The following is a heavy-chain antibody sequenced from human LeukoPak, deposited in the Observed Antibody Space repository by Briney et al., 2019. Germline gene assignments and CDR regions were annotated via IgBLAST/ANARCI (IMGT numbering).Heavy chain of an antibody. J-gene: IGHJ4*02. D-gene: IGHD3-10*02. Sequence: PGGSLRLSCAASGFTFSSYWMNWVRQAPGKGLVWVSRIASDGSSTTYADSVKGRFSISRDNAKNTLYLQMNSLRVEDTAVYYCAKYYVMVDYYFDYWGQGTLVTVSS. CDR3: AKYYVMVDYYFDY. V-gene: IGHV3-74*01. CDR1: GFTFSSYW. CDR2: IASDGSST.